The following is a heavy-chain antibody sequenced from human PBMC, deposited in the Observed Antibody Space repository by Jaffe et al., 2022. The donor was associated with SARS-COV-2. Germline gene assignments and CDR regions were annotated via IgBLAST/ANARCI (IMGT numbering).Heavy chain of an antibody. Sequence: QVQLVESGGGVVQPGRSLRLSCAASGFTFSSYAMHWVRQAPGKGLEWVAVISYDGSNKYYADSVKGRFTISRDNSKNTLYLQMNSLRAEDTAVYYCARGLVYSYGFLYYFDYWGQGTLVTVSS. V-gene: IGHV3-30-3*01. CDR2: ISYDGSNK. CDR1: GFTFSSYA. D-gene: IGHD5-18*01. CDR3: ARGLVYSYGFLYYFDY. J-gene: IGHJ4*02.